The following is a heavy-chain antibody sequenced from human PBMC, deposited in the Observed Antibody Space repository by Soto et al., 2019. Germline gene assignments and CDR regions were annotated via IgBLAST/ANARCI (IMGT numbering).Heavy chain of an antibody. CDR2: IKQDGSEK. J-gene: IGHJ6*03. CDR3: AREYSGYDYYYYYYMDV. CDR1: GFTFSSYW. Sequence: GGSLRLSCAASGFTFSSYWMSWVRQAPGKGLEWVANIKQDGSEKYYVDSVKGRFTISRDNAKNSLYLQMNSLRAEDTAVYYCAREYSGYDYYYYYYMDVWGKGTTVTVSS. V-gene: IGHV3-7*01. D-gene: IGHD5-12*01.